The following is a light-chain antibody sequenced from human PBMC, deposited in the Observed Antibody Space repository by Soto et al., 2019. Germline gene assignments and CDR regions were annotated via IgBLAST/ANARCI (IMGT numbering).Light chain of an antibody. Sequence: EILLTQSLGTLSLSPGERATRSCMAIQSVSSTYLAWCQQKPGQADRILIYGASTRAAGIKDRFSGTGSGTDFTLTIRRLEPEDFAVYYCKHFGDSPITLGHVQRLELK. CDR1: QSVSSTY. CDR3: KHFGDSPIT. V-gene: IGKV3-20*01. CDR2: GAS. J-gene: IGKJ5*01.